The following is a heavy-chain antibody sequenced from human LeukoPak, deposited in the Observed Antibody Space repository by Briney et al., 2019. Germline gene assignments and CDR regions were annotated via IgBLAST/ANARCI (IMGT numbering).Heavy chain of an antibody. CDR3: ARVVCSSTSCYGWFYYMDV. Sequence: SQTLSLTCTVSGGSISSGSYYWSWIRQPAGKGLEWIGRIYTSGSTNYNPSLKSRVTISVDTSKNQFSLKLSSVTAGYTAVYYRARVVCSSTSCYGWFYYMDVWGKGTTVTVSS. J-gene: IGHJ6*03. CDR2: IYTSGST. V-gene: IGHV4-61*02. D-gene: IGHD2-2*01. CDR1: GGSISSGSYY.